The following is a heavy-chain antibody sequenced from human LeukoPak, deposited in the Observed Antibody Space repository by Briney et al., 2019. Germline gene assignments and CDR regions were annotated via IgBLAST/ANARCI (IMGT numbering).Heavy chain of an antibody. V-gene: IGHV4-61*02. D-gene: IGHD6-13*01. CDR1: GDSISSGSYY. J-gene: IGHJ4*02. Sequence: SSETLSLTCTVSGDSISSGSYYWSWIRQPAGKGLEWIGRIYTSGSTNYNPSLKSRVTMSVDTSKNQFSLKLSSVTAADTAVYYCAAHSGWYLIWGQGTLVTVSS. CDR2: IYTSGST. CDR3: AAHSGWYLI.